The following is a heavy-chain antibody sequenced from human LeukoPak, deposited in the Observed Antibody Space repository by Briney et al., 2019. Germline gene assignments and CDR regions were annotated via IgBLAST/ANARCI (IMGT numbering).Heavy chain of an antibody. CDR2: IYYSGST. CDR1: GGSISSSSYY. Sequence: TSETLSLTCTVSGGSISSSSYYWGWIRQPPGKGLEWIGSIYYSGSTYYNPSLKSRVTISVDTSKNQFSLKLSSVTAADTAVYYCARDPTGRHNDYYYYYGMDVWGQGTTVTVSS. CDR3: ARDPTGRHNDYYYYYGMDV. V-gene: IGHV4-39*07. D-gene: IGHD1-1*01. J-gene: IGHJ6*02.